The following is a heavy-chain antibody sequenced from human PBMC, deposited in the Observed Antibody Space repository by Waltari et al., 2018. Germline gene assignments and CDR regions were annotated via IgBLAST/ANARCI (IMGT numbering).Heavy chain of an antibody. D-gene: IGHD6-13*01. CDR3: ARRRISSSWYGGYYFDY. CDR1: GGSFIGSY. J-gene: IGHJ4*02. CDR2: INHSGST. V-gene: IGHV4-34*01. Sequence: QVQLQQWGAGLLKPSETLSLTCAVYGGSFIGSYWSWIRPPPGKGLEWIGEINHSGSTNYNPSLKSRVTISVDTSKNQFSLKLSSVTAADTAVYYCARRRISSSWYGGYYFDYWGQGTLVTVSS.